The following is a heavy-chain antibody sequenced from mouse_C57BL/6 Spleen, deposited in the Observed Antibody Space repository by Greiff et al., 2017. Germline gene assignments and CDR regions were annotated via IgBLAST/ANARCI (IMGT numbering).Heavy chain of an antibody. CDR3: ARDHYGSSWFAY. J-gene: IGHJ3*01. CDR2: ISYDGSN. CDR1: GYSITSGYY. V-gene: IGHV3-6*01. D-gene: IGHD1-1*01. Sequence: EVKLMESGPGLVKPSQSLSLTCSVTGYSITSGYYWNWIRQFPGNKLEWMGYISYDGSNNYNPSLQNRISITRDTSKNQFFLKLNSVTTEDTATYYCARDHYGSSWFAYWGQGTLVTVSA.